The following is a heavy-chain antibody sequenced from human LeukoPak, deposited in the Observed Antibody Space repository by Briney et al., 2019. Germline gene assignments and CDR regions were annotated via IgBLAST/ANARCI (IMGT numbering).Heavy chain of an antibody. Sequence: GRSLRLSCAASGFTFTMYGIHWVRQAPGSGLEWVAVISSDGNNEYYANSVKGRFTISRSNSKNTVYLQMTSLRTEDTAVYYCAKDQIGWAPGYVSGPLDQWGQGTLVTVSS. CDR3: AKDQIGWAPGYVSGPLDQ. V-gene: IGHV3-30*18. J-gene: IGHJ4*02. D-gene: IGHD6-19*01. CDR2: ISSDGNNE. CDR1: GFTFTMYG.